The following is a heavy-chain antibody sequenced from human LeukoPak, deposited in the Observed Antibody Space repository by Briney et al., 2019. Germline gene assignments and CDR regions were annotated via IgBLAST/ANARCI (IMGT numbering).Heavy chain of an antibody. D-gene: IGHD3-16*01. CDR3: ARETSQKGAHYMDV. V-gene: IGHV4-4*07. J-gene: IGHJ6*03. Sequence: SETLSLTCTVSGGSISSYYWSWIRQPAGKGLEWIGRIYISGSTSYNPSLKSRVTMSVDTSKNQFSLKLTSVTAADTAVYYCARETSQKGAHYMDVWGKGTTVTISS. CDR1: GGSISSYY. CDR2: IYISGST.